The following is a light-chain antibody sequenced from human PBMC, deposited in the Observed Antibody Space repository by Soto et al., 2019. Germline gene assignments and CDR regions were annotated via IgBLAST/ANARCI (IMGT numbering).Light chain of an antibody. CDR2: KAS. Sequence: DIQMTQSPSTLSASVGDRVTITCRASQSISSWLAWYQQKPGKAPKLLIQKASSLESGVPSRFSGSGSGTELTLTISSLQPDDFATYYCQQYNSYPWTFGQGTKVEIK. J-gene: IGKJ1*01. CDR1: QSISSW. V-gene: IGKV1-5*03. CDR3: QQYNSYPWT.